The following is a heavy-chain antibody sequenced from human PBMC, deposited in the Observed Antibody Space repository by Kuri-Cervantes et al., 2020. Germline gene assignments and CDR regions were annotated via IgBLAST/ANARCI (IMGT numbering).Heavy chain of an antibody. V-gene: IGHV1-18*01. D-gene: IGHD3-22*01. CDR3: ARPSTYYYDSNGGNDAFDI. CDR1: GYTFTSYG. J-gene: IGHJ3*02. Sequence: ASVKVSCKASGYTFTSYGISWVRQAPGQGLEWMGWISAYNGNTNYAQKLQGRVTMTRDTSISTAYMELSRLRSDDTAVYYCARPSTYYYDSNGGNDAFDIWGQGTMVTVSS. CDR2: ISAYNGNT.